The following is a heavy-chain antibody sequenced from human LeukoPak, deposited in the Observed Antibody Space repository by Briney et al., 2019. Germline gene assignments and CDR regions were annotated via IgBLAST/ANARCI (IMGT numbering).Heavy chain of an antibody. V-gene: IGHV4-38-2*02. J-gene: IGHJ4*02. CDR3: ARGGDYVM. CDR2: IYHSGST. D-gene: IGHD4-17*01. CDR1: GYSISSGYY. Sequence: SETLSLTCTVSGYSISSGYYWGWIRPPPGKGREWMGSIYHSGSTYYNPSLKSRVTISVDTSKNQFSLKLSSVTAADTALYYSARGGDYVMWRQGTLVIVSS.